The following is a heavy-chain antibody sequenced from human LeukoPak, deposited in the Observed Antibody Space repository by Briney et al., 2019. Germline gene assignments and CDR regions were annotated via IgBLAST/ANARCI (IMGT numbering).Heavy chain of an antibody. CDR1: GGSISSSSYY. J-gene: IGHJ3*02. CDR3: ARHNKAFDI. CDR2: IYYSGST. D-gene: IGHD2/OR15-2a*01. Sequence: SETLSLTCTVSGGSISSSSYYWGWIRQPPGKGLEWIGIIYYSGSTYYNPSLKSRVTISVDTSKTQFSLKLSSVTAAGTAVYYCARHNKAFDIWGQGTMVTVSS. V-gene: IGHV4-39*01.